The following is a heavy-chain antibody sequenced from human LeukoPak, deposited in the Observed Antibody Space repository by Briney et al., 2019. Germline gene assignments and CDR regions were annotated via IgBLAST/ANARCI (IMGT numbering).Heavy chain of an antibody. D-gene: IGHD3-9*01. CDR3: AKGPRYFDRLLD. V-gene: IGHV3-23*01. CDR1: GFTFSNYA. CDR2: ISGSGGST. J-gene: IGHJ4*02. Sequence: GGSLRLSCAASGFTFSNYAMTWVRQAPGKGLEWVSVISGSGGSTYYADSVKGRFTISRDNSKNTLYLQMNSLRAEDTAVYYCAKGPRYFDRLLDWGQGTLVTVSS.